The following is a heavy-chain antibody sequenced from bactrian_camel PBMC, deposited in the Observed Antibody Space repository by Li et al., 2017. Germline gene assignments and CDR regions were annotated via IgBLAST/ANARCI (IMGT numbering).Heavy chain of an antibody. CDR3: AADLGWCGSRPLQREFRN. CDR2: ISSSGTT. CDR1: GFIFSSCG. D-gene: IGHD2*01. J-gene: IGHJ4*01. V-gene: IGHV3S53*01. Sequence: HVQLVESGGGSVQAGGSLRLSCEASGFIFSSCGMAWYRQAPGKEREMVSSISSSGTTTYLDSVKGRFTISHVNANNTLHLQMNSLKPEYTAVYYCAADLGWCGSRPLQREFRNWGQGTQVTVS.